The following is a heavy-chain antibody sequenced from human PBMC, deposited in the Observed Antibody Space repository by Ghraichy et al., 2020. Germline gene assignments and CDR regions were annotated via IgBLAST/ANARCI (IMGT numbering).Heavy chain of an antibody. D-gene: IGHD2-15*01. Sequence: SETLSLTCAVYGGSFSGYYWSWIRQPPGKGLEWIGEINHSGSTNYNPSLKSRVTISVDTSKNQFSLKLSSVTAADTAVYYCARAPPGESTVVVVAATPRYYFDYWGQGTLVTVSS. CDR2: INHSGST. CDR3: ARAPPGESTVVVVAATPRYYFDY. J-gene: IGHJ4*02. V-gene: IGHV4-34*01. CDR1: GGSFSGYY.